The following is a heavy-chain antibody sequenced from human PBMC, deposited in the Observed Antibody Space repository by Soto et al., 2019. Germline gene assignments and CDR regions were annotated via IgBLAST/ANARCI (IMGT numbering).Heavy chain of an antibody. V-gene: IGHV1-69*02. J-gene: IGHJ3*02. D-gene: IGHD6-13*01. CDR1: GGTFSTYT. Sequence: QVEMVQSGAEVKKPGSSVKVSCKASGGTFSTYTIIWVRQAPGQGLEWMGRILPMLDITNSAQRFQGIVTITADKSTSTAYLELSSLRSEDTAVYYCTLGSWSAETFDIWGRGTMVTVSS. CDR2: ILPMLDIT. CDR3: TLGSWSAETFDI.